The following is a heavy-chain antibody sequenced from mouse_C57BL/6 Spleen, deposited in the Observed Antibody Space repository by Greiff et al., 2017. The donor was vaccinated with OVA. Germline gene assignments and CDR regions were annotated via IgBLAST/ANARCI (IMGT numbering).Heavy chain of an antibody. CDR3: ARPTVVATDDAMDY. J-gene: IGHJ4*01. Sequence: QVQLQQPGAELVKPGASVKLSCKASGYTFTSYWMQWVKQRPGQGLEWIGEIDPSDSYTNYNQKFKGKATLTVDTSSSTAYMQLSSLTSEDSAVYYGARPTVVATDDAMDYWGQGTSVTVSS. V-gene: IGHV1-50*01. CDR1: GYTFTSYW. CDR2: IDPSDSYT. D-gene: IGHD1-1*01.